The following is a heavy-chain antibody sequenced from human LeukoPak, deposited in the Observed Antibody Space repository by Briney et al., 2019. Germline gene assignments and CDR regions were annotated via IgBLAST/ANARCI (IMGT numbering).Heavy chain of an antibody. D-gene: IGHD3-3*01. CDR1: GFTFSSYS. Sequence: PGGPLRLSCAASGFTFSSYSMNWVRQAPGKGLEWVSYISSSSSTIYYADSVKGRFTISRDNAKNSLYLQMNSLRAEDTAVYYCARSYDFWSGYHFDYYYMDVWGKGTTVTVSS. J-gene: IGHJ6*03. V-gene: IGHV3-48*04. CDR3: ARSYDFWSGYHFDYYYMDV. CDR2: ISSSSSTI.